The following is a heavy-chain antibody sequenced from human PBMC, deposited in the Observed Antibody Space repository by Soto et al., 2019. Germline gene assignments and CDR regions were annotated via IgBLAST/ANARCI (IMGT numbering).Heavy chain of an antibody. CDR2: LSDSGTT. D-gene: IGHD3-3*01. CDR3: ARTRRFGVGAWYDP. Sequence: QVQLQESGPGLVKPSETLSLICTVSGDSISSTSHYWSWIRQPPGKGLEWIGYLSDSGTTNYNIALKSRVTISVDTSKNQVALKLRSVTAADTAVYYCARTRRFGVGAWYDPWGQGTLVTVSS. CDR1: GDSISSTSHY. J-gene: IGHJ5*02. V-gene: IGHV4-61*01.